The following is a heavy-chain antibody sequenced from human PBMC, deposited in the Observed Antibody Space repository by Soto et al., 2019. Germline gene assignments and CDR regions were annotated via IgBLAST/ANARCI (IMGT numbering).Heavy chain of an antibody. J-gene: IGHJ4*02. CDR3: AKLRDFVVLPAGILDY. Sequence: GGSLRLSCAASGFTFTNYAMNWVRQAPGKGLEWVSFISGTGAGTHYADSVKGRFTISRDDFRNTLYLQMNSLRTEDTAIYYCAKLRDFVVLPAGILDYWGPGTLVTVSS. D-gene: IGHD2-8*01. CDR1: GFTFTNYA. CDR2: ISGTGAGT. V-gene: IGHV3-23*01.